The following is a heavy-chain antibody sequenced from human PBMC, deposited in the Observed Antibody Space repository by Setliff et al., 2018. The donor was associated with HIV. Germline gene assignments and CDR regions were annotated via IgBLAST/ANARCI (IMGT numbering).Heavy chain of an antibody. D-gene: IGHD3-22*01. CDR1: SGSFSGYR. Sequence: SETLSLTFAVYSGSFSGYRWTWIRPPQGQGLEWIGEINHHGSTTYNPSLRSRVTISVDTSKNQFSLTLNSVTAADTSVYYCARGDYYDSTGYEGLDSWGRGTLVTVSS. CDR2: INHHGST. CDR3: ARGDYYDSTGYEGLDS. J-gene: IGHJ4*02. V-gene: IGHV4-34*01.